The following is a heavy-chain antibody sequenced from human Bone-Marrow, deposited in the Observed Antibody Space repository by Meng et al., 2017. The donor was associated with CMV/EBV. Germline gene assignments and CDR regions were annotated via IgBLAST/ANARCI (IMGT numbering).Heavy chain of an antibody. D-gene: IGHD3-3*01. CDR3: ARGGTQYYDFWSADYGMDV. CDR1: GYTFTGYY. J-gene: IGHJ6*02. Sequence: ASVKVSCKASGYTFTGYYMHWVRQAPGQGLEWMGWINPNSGGTNYAQKFQGRVTMTRDTSISTAYMELSRLRSDDTAVYYCARGGTQYYDFWSADYGMDVWGQGTTVTVSS. CDR2: INPNSGGT. V-gene: IGHV1-2*02.